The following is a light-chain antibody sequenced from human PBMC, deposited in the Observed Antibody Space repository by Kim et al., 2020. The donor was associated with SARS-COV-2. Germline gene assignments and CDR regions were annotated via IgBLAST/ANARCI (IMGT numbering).Light chain of an antibody. CDR1: KLGEKY. V-gene: IGLV3-1*01. Sequence: SVYPGQTASITCSGEKLGEKYTYWYQQQPGQSPVLVIYEDIKRPSGIPERFSGSNSGNTATLTISGTQAIDEADYYCQAWDTSTVVFGGGTQLTVL. CDR2: EDI. J-gene: IGLJ2*01. CDR3: QAWDTSTVV.